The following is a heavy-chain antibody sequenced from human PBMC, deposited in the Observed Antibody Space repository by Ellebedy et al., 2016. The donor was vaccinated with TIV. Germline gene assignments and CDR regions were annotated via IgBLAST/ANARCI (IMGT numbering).Heavy chain of an antibody. CDR2: VRHGENAE. CDR3: ARRGSYADYAVQVNTWFGP. J-gene: IGHJ5*02. CDR1: GFSFRSYW. Sequence: PGGSLRLSCTASGFSFRSYWMSWVRQAPGKGLEWVASVRHGENAEYYLDSVKGRFTISRDDAKMSLYLQMNDLRAEDTAVYYCARRGSYADYAVQVNTWFGPWGQGTLVIVSS. D-gene: IGHD3-16*01. V-gene: IGHV3-7*01.